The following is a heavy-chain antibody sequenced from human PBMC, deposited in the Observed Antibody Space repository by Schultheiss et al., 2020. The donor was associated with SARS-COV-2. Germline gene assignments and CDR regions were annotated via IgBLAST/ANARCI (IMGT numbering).Heavy chain of an antibody. Sequence: SETLSLTCTVSGGSISSSSYYWGWIRQPPGKGREWIGSIYYSGSTYYNASLKSRVTISVDTSKNQFSLKLSSVTAADTAVYYCARPRYYYGSAVFDYWGQGTLVTVSS. V-gene: IGHV4-39*01. CDR3: ARPRYYYGSAVFDY. D-gene: IGHD3-10*01. CDR1: GGSISSSSYY. J-gene: IGHJ4*02. CDR2: IYYSGST.